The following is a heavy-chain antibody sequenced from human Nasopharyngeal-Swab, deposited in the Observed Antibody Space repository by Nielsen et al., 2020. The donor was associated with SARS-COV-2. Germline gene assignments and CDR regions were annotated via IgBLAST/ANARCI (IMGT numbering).Heavy chain of an antibody. Sequence: ESLKISCAVYGGSFSGYYWSWIRQPPGKGLEWIGEINHSGSTNYNPSLKSRVTISVDTSKNQFSLKLSSVTAADTAVYYCARVELRFLEWYDYWGQGTLVTVSS. CDR2: INHSGST. V-gene: IGHV4-34*01. CDR1: GGSFSGYY. CDR3: ARVELRFLEWYDY. J-gene: IGHJ4*02. D-gene: IGHD3-3*01.